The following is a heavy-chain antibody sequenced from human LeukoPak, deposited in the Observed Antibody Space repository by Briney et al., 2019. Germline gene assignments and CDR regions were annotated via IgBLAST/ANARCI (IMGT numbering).Heavy chain of an antibody. CDR2: INPNSGNT. J-gene: IGHJ4*02. Sequence: GASVKVSCKVSGYTLTELSMHWVRQAPGQGLEWMGWINPNSGNTNYAQKLQGRVTMTTDTSTSTAYMELRSLRSDDTAVYYCARGSGLTSGSHRSWGQGTLVTVSS. CDR1: GYTLTELS. D-gene: IGHD1-26*01. V-gene: IGHV1-18*01. CDR3: ARGSGLTSGSHRS.